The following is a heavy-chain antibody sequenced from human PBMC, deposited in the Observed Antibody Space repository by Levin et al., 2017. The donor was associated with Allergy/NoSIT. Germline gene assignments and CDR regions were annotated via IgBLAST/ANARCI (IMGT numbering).Heavy chain of an antibody. Sequence: GESLKISCAASGFTFRSYAMTWVRQAPGKGLEWVSGVSPSGSNTFYADSVKGRFTISRDNSKNTLSLQMDSLRAEDTAVYHCAKTALNPNGVFHFGFWGQGTLVTVSS. CDR1: GFTFRSYA. D-gene: IGHD2-8*01. J-gene: IGHJ4*02. CDR3: AKTALNPNGVFHFGF. CDR2: VSPSGSNT. V-gene: IGHV3-23*01.